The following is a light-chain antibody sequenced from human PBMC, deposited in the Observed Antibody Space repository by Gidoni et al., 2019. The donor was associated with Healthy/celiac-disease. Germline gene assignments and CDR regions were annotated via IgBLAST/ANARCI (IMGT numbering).Light chain of an antibody. Sequence: DIQMTQSPSSLSASVGDRVTITCRASQSISSYLNWYQQKPGKAPKLLIYAASSLQSGVPSRFSGSGSGTDFTLTISSLQPEDFATDYCQQSYSTLGGTFGQGTKVEIK. J-gene: IGKJ1*01. CDR3: QQSYSTLGGT. V-gene: IGKV1-39*01. CDR2: AAS. CDR1: QSISSY.